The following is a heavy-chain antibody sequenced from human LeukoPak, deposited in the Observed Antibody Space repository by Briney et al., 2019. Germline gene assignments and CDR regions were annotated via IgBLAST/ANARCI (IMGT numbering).Heavy chain of an antibody. Sequence: PSETLSLTCTVSGGSISSSIYYWGWIRQPPGKGLEWIGSIYYSGSTYYNPSLKSRVTISVDTSKNQFSLKLSSVTAADTAVYYCARPHSGYDLGDYWGQGTLVTVSS. CDR2: IYYSGST. CDR1: GGSISSSIYY. J-gene: IGHJ4*02. V-gene: IGHV4-39*01. D-gene: IGHD5-12*01. CDR3: ARPHSGYDLGDY.